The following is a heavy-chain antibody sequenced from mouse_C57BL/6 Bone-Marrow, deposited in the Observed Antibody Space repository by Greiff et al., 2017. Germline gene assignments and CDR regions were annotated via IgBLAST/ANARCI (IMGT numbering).Heavy chain of an antibody. V-gene: IGHV1-55*01. CDR3: ARYYYYGSSYAMDY. CDR2: IYPGSGST. Sequence: QLQQPGAELVKPGASVKMSCKASGYTFTSYWITWVKQRPGQGLEWIGDIYPGSGSTNYNEKFKSKATLTVDTSSSTAYMQLSSLTSEDSAVYYCARYYYYGSSYAMDYWGQGTSVTVSS. J-gene: IGHJ4*01. D-gene: IGHD1-1*01. CDR1: GYTFTSYW.